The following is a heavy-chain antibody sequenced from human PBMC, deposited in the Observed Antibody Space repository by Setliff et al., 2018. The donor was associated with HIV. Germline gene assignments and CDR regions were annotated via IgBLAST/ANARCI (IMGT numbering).Heavy chain of an antibody. CDR3: TRVGSSVWTPFDY. CDR2: VSGGSDFI. Sequence: GSLRLSCAASGFTLSDHWMHWVRQAPGKGPEWVSSVSGGSDFIYYADSVKGRFTIARDDAKNSLYLQMNRLRADDTALYYCTRVGSSVWTPFDYWGQGTLVTVSS. CDR1: GFTLSDHW. V-gene: IGHV3-21*01. D-gene: IGHD6-19*01. J-gene: IGHJ4*02.